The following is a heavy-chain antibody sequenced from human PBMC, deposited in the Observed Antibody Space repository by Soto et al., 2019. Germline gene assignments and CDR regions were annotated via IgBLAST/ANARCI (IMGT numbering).Heavy chain of an antibody. J-gene: IGHJ4*02. CDR3: ARRYGEFNFDY. CDR2: IFYSGST. Sequence: QVQLQESGPGLVKPSETLSLTCTVSGGSISSYYWSWIRQSPGKGLEWIGYIFYSGSTTYNPSLTSRVTISVDTSKNPFSLKLSSVTAADTAVYYCARRYGEFNFDYWGQGTLVTVSS. D-gene: IGHD3-10*01. V-gene: IGHV4-59*01. CDR1: GGSISSYY.